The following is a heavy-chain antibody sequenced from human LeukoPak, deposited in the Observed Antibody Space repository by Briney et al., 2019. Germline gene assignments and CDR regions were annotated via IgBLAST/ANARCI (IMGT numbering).Heavy chain of an antibody. CDR3: AGVGEGAAKD. D-gene: IGHD1-26*01. V-gene: IGHV3-53*01. CDR2: IYDTGDT. CDR1: GFTVSSNY. J-gene: IGHJ4*02. Sequence: GGSLRLSCAASGFTVSSNYMSWVRQAPGKGLEWVSFIYDTGDTYYADSVKGRFAISRDNSKNTLYLQMNSLRAEDTAVYYCAGVGEGAAKDWGQGTLVTVSS.